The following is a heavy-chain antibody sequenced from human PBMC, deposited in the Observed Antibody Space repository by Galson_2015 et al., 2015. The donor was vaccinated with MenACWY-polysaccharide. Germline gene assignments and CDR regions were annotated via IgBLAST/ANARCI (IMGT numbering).Heavy chain of an antibody. CDR3: AHSRYSTNGVYYRGIADY. V-gene: IGHV2-5*02. Sequence: PALGEPTQTLTLARTFSGVSPSTTEGGGGRIRQSPGKAPGWPAVIFRGGGKGYSPSLKTRLTITKDTSRSQVVLTMTNMDPVDTGTYYCAHSRYSTNGVYYRGIADYWGQGTLVTVSS. CDR1: GVSPSTTEGG. CDR2: IFRGGGK. J-gene: IGHJ4*02. D-gene: IGHD2-8*01.